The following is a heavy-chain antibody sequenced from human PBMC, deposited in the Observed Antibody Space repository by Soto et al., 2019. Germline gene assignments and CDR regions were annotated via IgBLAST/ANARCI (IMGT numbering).Heavy chain of an antibody. J-gene: IGHJ4*02. CDR2: ITEDGSEK. CDR1: GFTFSSYW. D-gene: IGHD2-21*01. V-gene: IGHV3-7*04. CDR3: ARASLVVATDY. Sequence: VGSLRLSCAASGFTFSSYWMSWVRQAPGKGLEWVAHITEDGSEKYYVDSVKGRFTISRDNAKNSLYLQMNSLRAEDTAVYYCARASLVVATDYWGQGTLVTVSS.